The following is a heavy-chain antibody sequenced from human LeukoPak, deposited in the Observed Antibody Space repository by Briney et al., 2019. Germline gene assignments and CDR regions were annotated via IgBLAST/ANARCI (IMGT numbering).Heavy chain of an antibody. J-gene: IGHJ4*02. CDR1: GFTFSDYY. CDR3: ARSPYSSGWYLRIPQFDY. CDR2: ISSSGSTI. V-gene: IGHV3-11*04. D-gene: IGHD6-19*01. Sequence: GGSLRLSCAASGFTFSDYYMSWIRQAPGKGLEWVSYISSSGSTIYYADSVKGRFTISRDNAKNSLYLQMNSLRAEDTAVYYCARSPYSSGWYLRIPQFDYWGQGALVTVSS.